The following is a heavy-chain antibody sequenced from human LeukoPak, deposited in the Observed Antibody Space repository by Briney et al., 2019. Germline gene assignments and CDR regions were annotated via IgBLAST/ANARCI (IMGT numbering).Heavy chain of an antibody. CDR2: MNPNSGNT. CDR3: ARVTRYYYGMDV. Sequence: ASVEVSCKASGYSFTSYDINWVRQATGQGLEWMGWMNPNSGNTGYAQKFRGRVTMTRNTSINTAYMELSSLRSEDTAVYYCARVTRYYYGMDVWGQGTTVSVSS. V-gene: IGHV1-8*02. CDR1: GYSFTSYD. J-gene: IGHJ6*02. D-gene: IGHD1-14*01.